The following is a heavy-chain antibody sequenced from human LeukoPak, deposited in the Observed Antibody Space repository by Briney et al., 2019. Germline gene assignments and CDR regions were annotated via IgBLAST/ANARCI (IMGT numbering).Heavy chain of an antibody. D-gene: IGHD3-22*01. CDR3: ASRIWDSSGYYPFDY. V-gene: IGHV4-4*02. CDR1: GGSISSSNW. CDR2: IYHSGST. Sequence: SETLSLTCAVSGGSISSSNWWSWVRQPPGKGLEWIGEIYHSGSTNYNPSLKSRVTISVDKSKNQFSLKLSSVTAADTAVYYCASRIWDSSGYYPFDYWGQGTLVTVSS. J-gene: IGHJ4*02.